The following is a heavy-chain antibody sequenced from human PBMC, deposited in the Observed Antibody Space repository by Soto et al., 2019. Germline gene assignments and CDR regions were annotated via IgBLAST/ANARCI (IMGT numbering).Heavy chain of an antibody. Sequence: SETLSLTCTVSGGSVSSGSYYWSWIRQPPGKGLEWIGYIYYSGSTNYNPSLKSRVTISVDTSKNQFSLKLSSVTAADTAVYYCARLVQLLQGRWFDPWGQGTLVTVSS. CDR2: IYYSGST. CDR1: GGSVSSGSYY. D-gene: IGHD2-15*01. J-gene: IGHJ5*02. V-gene: IGHV4-61*01. CDR3: ARLVQLLQGRWFDP.